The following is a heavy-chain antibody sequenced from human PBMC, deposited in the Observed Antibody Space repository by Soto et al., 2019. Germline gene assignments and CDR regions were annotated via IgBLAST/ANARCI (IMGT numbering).Heavy chain of an antibody. CDR2: ISSSSSYT. V-gene: IGHV3-21*01. D-gene: IGHD3-9*01. Sequence: PGGSLRLSCAASGFSFSTYSMNWIRQAPGKGLEWVSSISSSSSYTYYADSVKGRFTISRDNAKNSLYLQMNSLGAEDTAVYYCVKMIWDILTGYYRNWGQGT. CDR3: VKMIWDILTGYYRN. CDR1: GFSFSTYS. J-gene: IGHJ4*02.